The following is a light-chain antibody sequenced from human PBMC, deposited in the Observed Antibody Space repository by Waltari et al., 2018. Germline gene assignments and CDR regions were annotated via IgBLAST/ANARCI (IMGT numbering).Light chain of an antibody. Sequence: DIQMTQSPSTLSASVGDRVTITCRASQSISSWLAWYQQKPGKAPKLLIYDASRLESGVPSRFSGSGSGTEFTLTISSLQSEDFAVYYCQQYTNWPLTFGGGTKVEI. CDR2: DAS. CDR1: QSISSW. V-gene: IGKV1-5*01. CDR3: QQYTNWPLT. J-gene: IGKJ4*01.